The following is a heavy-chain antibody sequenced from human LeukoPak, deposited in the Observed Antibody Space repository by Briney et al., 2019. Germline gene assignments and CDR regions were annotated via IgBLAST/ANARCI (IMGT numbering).Heavy chain of an antibody. J-gene: IGHJ4*02. CDR3: VRDDGATKPC. V-gene: IGHV3-7*01. CDR1: GFTLSSYW. Sequence: HPGGSLRLSCAASGFTLSSYWMSWVRQAPGKGLEWVANIKRDGSEKYYVDSVKGRFTISRDNAKNSLYLQMNSLRVEDTAAYYCVRDDGATKPCWGQGTLVTVSS. D-gene: IGHD1-26*01. CDR2: IKRDGSEK.